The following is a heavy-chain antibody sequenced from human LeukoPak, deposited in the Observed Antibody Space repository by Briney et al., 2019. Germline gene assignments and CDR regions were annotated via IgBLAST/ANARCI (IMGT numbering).Heavy chain of an antibody. D-gene: IGHD3-10*01. CDR1: GFTVSSNY. CDR2: ISGSGGST. V-gene: IGHV3-23*01. J-gene: IGHJ4*02. CDR3: AKETELFRYYFDY. Sequence: PGGSLRLSCAASGFTVSSNYMSWVRQAPGKGLEWVSAISGSGGSTYYADSVKGRFTISRDNSKNTLYLQMNSLRAEDTAVYYCAKETELFRYYFDYWGQGTLVTVSS.